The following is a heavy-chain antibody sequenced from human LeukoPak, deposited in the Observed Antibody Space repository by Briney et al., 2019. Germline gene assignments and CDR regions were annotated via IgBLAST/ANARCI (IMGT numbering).Heavy chain of an antibody. CDR3: ARRGTGHGMDV. D-gene: IGHD1-1*01. J-gene: IGHJ6*02. V-gene: IGHV3-23*01. CDR1: GITFSSYA. CDR2: ITNSGGST. Sequence: GGSLRLSCAASGITFSSYAMSWVRQAPGKGLEWVSGITNSGGSTYYADSVKGRLTISRDNSKNTLYLQMNSLRAEDTAVYYCARRGTGHGMDVWGQGTTVIVSS.